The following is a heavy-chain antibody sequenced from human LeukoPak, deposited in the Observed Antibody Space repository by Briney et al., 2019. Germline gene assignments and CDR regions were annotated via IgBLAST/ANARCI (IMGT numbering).Heavy chain of an antibody. D-gene: IGHD6-19*01. Sequence: SSETLSLTCTVSGGSISSYYWSWIRQPAGKGLEWIGRIYSSGSTNYNPSLKSRVTMSVDTSKNQFSLKLSSVTAADMAVYYCAREVYSSGWYTSNYFDYWGQGILVTVSS. CDR1: GGSISSYY. J-gene: IGHJ4*02. CDR2: IYSSGST. V-gene: IGHV4-4*07. CDR3: AREVYSSGWYTSNYFDY.